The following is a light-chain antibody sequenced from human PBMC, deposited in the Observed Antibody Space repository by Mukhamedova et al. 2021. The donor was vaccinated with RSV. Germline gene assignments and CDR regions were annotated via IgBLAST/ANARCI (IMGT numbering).Light chain of an antibody. CDR3: QQSYTTPYS. J-gene: IGKJ2*01. V-gene: IGKV1-39*01. Sequence: YQQQPGTAPRLLIYAASNLQSGVSSMFSGSGSGTDFPPSISGLQPEDFATYYCQQSYTTPYSFGQGTKLESK. CDR2: AAS.